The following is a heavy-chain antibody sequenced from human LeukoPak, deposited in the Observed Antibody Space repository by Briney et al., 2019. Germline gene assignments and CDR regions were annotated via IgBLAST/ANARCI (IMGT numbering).Heavy chain of an antibody. D-gene: IGHD1-14*01. CDR1: GLTFRSYG. J-gene: IGHJ6*03. CDR3: ARDIIHYYMDV. Sequence: GGSLRLSCAASGLTFRSYGMHWVRQAPGKGLEWVALIRNDGSDKYYADSVKGRFTISRDNSKNTLYLQMNSLTAEDTAVYYCARDIIHYYMDVWGKGTTVTISS. CDR2: IRNDGSDK. V-gene: IGHV3-30*02.